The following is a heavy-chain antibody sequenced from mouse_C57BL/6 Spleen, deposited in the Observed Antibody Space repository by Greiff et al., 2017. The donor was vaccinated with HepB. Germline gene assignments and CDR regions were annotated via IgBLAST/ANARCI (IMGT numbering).Heavy chain of an antibody. Sequence: QVQLQQPGAELVRPGSSVKLSCKASGYTFTSYWMDWVKQRPGQGLEWIGNIYPSDSETHYNQKFKDKATLTVDKSSSTAYMQLRSLTSEDSAVYYCARRGGHYYGSFDYWGQGTTLTVSS. V-gene: IGHV1-61*01. CDR3: ARRGGHYYGSFDY. CDR1: GYTFTSYW. CDR2: IYPSDSET. D-gene: IGHD1-1*01. J-gene: IGHJ2*01.